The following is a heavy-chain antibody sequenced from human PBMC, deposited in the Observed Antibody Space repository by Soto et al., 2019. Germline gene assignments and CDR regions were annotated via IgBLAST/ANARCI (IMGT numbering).Heavy chain of an antibody. J-gene: IGHJ1*01. CDR3: ARAAGGLYYYDSSGYYSRYFQH. D-gene: IGHD3-22*01. V-gene: IGHV4-30-4*01. CDR2: IYYSGCT. CDR1: SGSISSGDYY. Sequence: PSETLSLTCTVSSGSISSGDYYWSWIRQPPGKGLEWIGYIYYSGCTYYNPSLKSRVTISLDTSKNQFSLKLNSVTAADTAVYYCARAAGGLYYYDSSGYYSRYFQHWGQGTLVTVSS.